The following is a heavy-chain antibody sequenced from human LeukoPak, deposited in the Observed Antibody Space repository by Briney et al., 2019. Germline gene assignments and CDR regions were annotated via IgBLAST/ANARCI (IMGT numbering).Heavy chain of an antibody. D-gene: IGHD3-22*01. Sequence: PGGSLKLSCEGSTFPFSRYSMNWVRQAPGKGLEWLSYISSSSGLIYESDAVKGRFTISRDNAKKSLYLQMSSLTAEDTAVYYCARGKGRFGEDYSSGPGYWGQGTLVTVSS. V-gene: IGHV3-48*01. CDR3: ARGKGRFGEDYSSGPGY. CDR1: TFPFSRYS. CDR2: ISSSSGLI. J-gene: IGHJ4*02.